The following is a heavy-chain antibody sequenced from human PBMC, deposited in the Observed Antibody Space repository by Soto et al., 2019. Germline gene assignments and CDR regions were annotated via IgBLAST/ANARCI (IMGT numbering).Heavy chain of an antibody. Sequence: SGPTLVNPTQTLTLTCTFSGFSLITSGMCVSCIRQPPGNSLEWLALIDWDDDKYYSTSLKTRLTISKDTSKNQVVLTMTNMDPVDTATYYCARIPPHSIFEPDFYYFDYWGQGTLVTVSS. D-gene: IGHD2-21*01. CDR2: IDWDDDK. V-gene: IGHV2-70*01. CDR3: ARIPPHSIFEPDFYYFDY. J-gene: IGHJ4*02. CDR1: GFSLITSGMC.